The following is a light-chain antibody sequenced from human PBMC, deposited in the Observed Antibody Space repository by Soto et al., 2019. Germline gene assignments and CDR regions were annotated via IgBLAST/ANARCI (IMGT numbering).Light chain of an antibody. J-gene: IGKJ5*01. CDR2: DAS. Sequence: VLTQSPGTLSLSPGGRATLSCRASQNINNNYLAWYQHKPCQAPRLLIYDASLRATGVPDRFSGSGSGTDFTLTITRLEPDDSAVYYCQQHGISHITFGQGTRLEI. CDR3: QQHGISHIT. CDR1: QNINNNY. V-gene: IGKV3-20*01.